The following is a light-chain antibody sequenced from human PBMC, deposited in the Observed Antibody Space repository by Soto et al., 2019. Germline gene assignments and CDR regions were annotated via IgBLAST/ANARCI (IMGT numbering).Light chain of an antibody. V-gene: IGLV1-44*01. CDR2: SNN. Sequence: QSVLTQPPSASGTPGQRVTISCSGSSSNIGSNTVNWYQQLPGTAPKLLIYSNNQRPSGVPDRFSGSKSGTSASLAISGLQSEDFFDYYCAEWDDSLNRSLCGTGT. CDR1: SSNIGSNT. CDR3: AEWDDSLNRSL. J-gene: IGLJ1*01.